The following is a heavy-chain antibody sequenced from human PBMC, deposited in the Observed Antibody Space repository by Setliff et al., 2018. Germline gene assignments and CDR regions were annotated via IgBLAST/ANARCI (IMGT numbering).Heavy chain of an antibody. V-gene: IGHV4-4*02. D-gene: IGHD3-10*01. J-gene: IGHJ4*02. CDR2: VYDSGTT. CDR3: ARDRYYGSGSYYNYFDK. CDR1: GGSISSSNW. Sequence: SETLSLTCTVSGGSISSSNWWTWVRQPPGKGLEWIGTVYDSGTTYYNPSLKSRVTIFVDTSKNQFSLKLTSVTAADTAVYYCARDRYYGSGSYYNYFDKWGQGSLVTVSS.